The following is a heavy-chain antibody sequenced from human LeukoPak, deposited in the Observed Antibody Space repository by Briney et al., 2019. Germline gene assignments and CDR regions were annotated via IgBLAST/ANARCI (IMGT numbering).Heavy chain of an antibody. D-gene: IGHD3-10*01. V-gene: IGHV1-18*01. CDR3: VRDYYGSGSYNTHFDY. CDR2: ISAYNGNT. CDR1: GYTFTSYG. J-gene: IGHJ4*02. Sequence: ASVKVSCKASGYTFTSYGISWVRQAPGQGLEWMGWISAYNGNTDYVQKLQGRVTMTTDTSTSTAYMELRSLRSDDTAVYCCVRDYYGSGSYNTHFDYWGQGTLVTVSS.